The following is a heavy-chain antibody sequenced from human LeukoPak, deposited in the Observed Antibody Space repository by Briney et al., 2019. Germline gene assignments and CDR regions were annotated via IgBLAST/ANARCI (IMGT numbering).Heavy chain of an antibody. J-gene: IGHJ4*02. Sequence: ASVKVSCKASGYTFTSYGISWVRQAPGQGLEWMGWISAYNGNTNYAQTLQGRVTMTTDTSTSTAYMELRSLRSDDTAVYYCARGDLIIPVSGGSYSYYFDYWGQGTLVTVSS. V-gene: IGHV1-18*01. CDR3: ARGDLIIPVSGGSYSYYFDY. D-gene: IGHD1-26*01. CDR1: GYTFTSYG. CDR2: ISAYNGNT.